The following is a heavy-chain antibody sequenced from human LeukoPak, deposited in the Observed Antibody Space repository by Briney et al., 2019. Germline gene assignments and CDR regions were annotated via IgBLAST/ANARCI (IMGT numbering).Heavy chain of an antibody. CDR1: EFTLRRYS. D-gene: IGHD1-26*01. J-gene: IGHJ4*02. V-gene: IGHV3-21*01. CDR2: ISTSSTYI. CDR3: ARDASGSSIGLIDF. Sequence: PGGSLRLSCAASEFTLRRYSMHWVRQAPGKGLGWVSYISTSSTYIYYADLVRGRFSISRDNAKNSLYLHMNSLKADDTAVYYCARDASGSSIGLIDFWGQGTLVTVSS.